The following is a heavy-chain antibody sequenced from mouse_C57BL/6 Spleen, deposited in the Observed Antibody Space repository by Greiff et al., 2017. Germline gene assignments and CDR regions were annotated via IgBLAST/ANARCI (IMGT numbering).Heavy chain of an antibody. CDR2: FYPGSGSI. V-gene: IGHV1-62-2*01. CDR1: GYTFTEYP. D-gene: IGHD1-1*01. CDR3: ARHALYYGSSYWYFDV. J-gene: IGHJ1*03. Sequence: QVQLQQSGAELVKPGASVKLSCKASGYTFTEYPIHWVKQRSGQGLEWIGWFYPGSGSIKYNEKFKDKATLTADKSSSTVYMELSILTSEVSAVYFCARHALYYGSSYWYFDVWGTGTTVTVSS.